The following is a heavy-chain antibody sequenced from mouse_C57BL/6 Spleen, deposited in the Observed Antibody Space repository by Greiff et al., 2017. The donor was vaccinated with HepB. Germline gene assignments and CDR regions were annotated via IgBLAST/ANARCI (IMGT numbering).Heavy chain of an antibody. J-gene: IGHJ2*01. D-gene: IGHD1-1*01. CDR3: ARDPPITTVVARGVFDY. CDR1: GYTFTGYW. CDR2: ILPGSGST. V-gene: IGHV1-9*01. Sequence: QVQLKESGAELMKPGASVKLSCKATGYTFTGYWIEWVKQRPGHGLEWIGEILPGSGSTNYNEKFKGKATFTADTSSNTAYMQLSSLTTEDSAIYYCARDPPITTVVARGVFDYWGQGTTLTVSS.